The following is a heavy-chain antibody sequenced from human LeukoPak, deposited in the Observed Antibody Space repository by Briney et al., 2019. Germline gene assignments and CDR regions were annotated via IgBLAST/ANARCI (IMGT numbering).Heavy chain of an antibody. CDR1: GGSISSSSYY. CDR2: IYYSGTT. V-gene: IGHV4-39*07. J-gene: IGHJ5*02. Sequence: SETLSLTCTVSGGSISSSSYYWGWIRQPPGKGLEWIGSIYYSGTTHYSPSLESRVTISVDTSKNQFSLKLASVPAADTASYXXAKGAGGFSYYNWFDPWGQGTLVTVSS. CDR3: AKGAGGFSYYNWFDP. D-gene: IGHD5-18*01.